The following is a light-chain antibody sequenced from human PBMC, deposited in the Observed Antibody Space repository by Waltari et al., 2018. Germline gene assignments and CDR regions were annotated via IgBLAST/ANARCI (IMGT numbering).Light chain of an antibody. CDR3: CSYAGADTSVL. J-gene: IGLJ2*01. CDR2: DVN. Sequence: QSALTQPRSVSGSPGQPVTIPCTGTSSDVGGSDFVSWYQQYPGKAPKLIIYDVNKRPPGVPDRFSASKSGNTASLTISGLLNEDEADYYCCSYAGADTSVLFGGGTTLTVL. V-gene: IGLV2-11*01. CDR1: SSDVGGSDF.